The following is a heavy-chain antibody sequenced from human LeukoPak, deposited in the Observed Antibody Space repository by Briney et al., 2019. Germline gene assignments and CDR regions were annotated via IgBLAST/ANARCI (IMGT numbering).Heavy chain of an antibody. D-gene: IGHD2-2*02. J-gene: IGHJ4*02. V-gene: IGHV4-61*01. CDR1: GGSLGSTSYY. CDR2: ISYGGST. CDR3: ASLYCSRTSCYMHY. Sequence: SETLSLTCTVSGGSLGSTSYYWSWIRQPPGKGLEWLGYISYGGSTNYNPSLKSRVTISVDTSKNQFSLKVSSVTAADTAVYYCASLYCSRTSCYMHYWGQGTLVTVSS.